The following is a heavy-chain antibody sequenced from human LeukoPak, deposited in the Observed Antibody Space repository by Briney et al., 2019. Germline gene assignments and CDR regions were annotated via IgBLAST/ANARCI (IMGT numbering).Heavy chain of an antibody. CDR1: GGSISSYY. J-gene: IGHJ4*02. CDR3: ARAGQGDFWSGLRYFDY. CDR2: IYYSGST. V-gene: IGHV4-59*01. Sequence: SETLSLTCTVSGGSISSYYWSWIRQPPRKGLEWIGYIYYSGSTNYNPSLKSRVTISVDTSKNHFSLKLSSVTAADTAVYYCARAGQGDFWSGLRYFDYWGQGTLVTVSS. D-gene: IGHD3-3*01.